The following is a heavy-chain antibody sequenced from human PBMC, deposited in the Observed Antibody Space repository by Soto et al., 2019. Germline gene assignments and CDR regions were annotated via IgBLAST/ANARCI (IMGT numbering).Heavy chain of an antibody. J-gene: IGHJ6*02. Sequence: GESLKISCAASGFTFSSYWMSWVRQAPGKGLEWVANIKQDGSEKYYVDSVKGRFTISRDNAKNSLYLQMNSLRAEDTAVYYCAGGGAYYYYYGMDVWGQGTTVTVSS. CDR2: IKQDGSEK. CDR1: GFTFSSYW. V-gene: IGHV3-7*05. D-gene: IGHD1-26*01. CDR3: AGGGAYYYYYGMDV.